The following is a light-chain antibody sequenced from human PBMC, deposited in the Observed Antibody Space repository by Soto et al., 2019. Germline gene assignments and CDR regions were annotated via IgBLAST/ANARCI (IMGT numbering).Light chain of an antibody. Sequence: QSVLTQPPSASGTPGQRVTISCSGSSSNIGSNYVYWYQQLPGTAPTNLLYRNNQRTSGVHERFSGSKSGTSDYLVISGLRSEDEAEYYCAAWDDSLGGFFVFGPVRKVHVL. CDR3: AAWDDSLGGFFV. CDR2: RNN. V-gene: IGLV1-47*01. CDR1: SSNIGSNY. J-gene: IGLJ1*01.